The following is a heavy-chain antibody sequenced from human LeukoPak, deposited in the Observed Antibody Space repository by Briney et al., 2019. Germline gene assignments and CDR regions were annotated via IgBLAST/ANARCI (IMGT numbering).Heavy chain of an antibody. V-gene: IGHV1-69*04. CDR3: ARDDVVVPADAPTTSYYYYGMDV. CDR2: IFPILGIA. J-gene: IGHJ6*02. D-gene: IGHD2-2*01. Sequence: SVKVSCKASGGTFSSYAISWVRQAPGQGLEWMGRIFPILGIANYAQKFQGRVTITADKSTSTAYMELSSLRSEDTAVYYCARDDVVVPADAPTTSYYYYGMDVWGQGTTVTVSS. CDR1: GGTFSSYA.